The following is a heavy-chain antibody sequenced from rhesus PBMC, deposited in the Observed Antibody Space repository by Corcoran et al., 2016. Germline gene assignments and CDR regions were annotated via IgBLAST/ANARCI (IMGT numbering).Heavy chain of an antibody. CDR1: GYSFTSYW. CDR3: TRARAAAGQGFDY. V-gene: IGHV5-2*01. J-gene: IGHJ4*01. Sequence: EVQLVQSGAEVKRPGESLKISWKPSGYSFTSYWISWVRQMPGKGLEWMVAIDPSDSDTRYSPSFQGQVTISADKSISTAYLQWSSLKASDSATYYCTRARAAAGQGFDYWGQGVLVTVSS. CDR2: IDPSDSDT. D-gene: IGHD6S26*01.